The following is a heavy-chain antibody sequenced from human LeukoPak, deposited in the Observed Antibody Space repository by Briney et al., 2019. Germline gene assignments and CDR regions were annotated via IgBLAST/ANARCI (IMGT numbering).Heavy chain of an antibody. CDR1: GFTFDDYG. J-gene: IGHJ4*02. CDR3: ARVGGSGWYGDFDY. CDR2: INWNGGST. D-gene: IGHD6-19*01. V-gene: IGHV3-20*04. Sequence: GGSLRLSCAASGFTFDDYGMSWVRQAPGKGLEWVSGINWNGGSTGYADSVKGRFTISRDNAKNSLYLQMNSLRAEDTALYYCARVGGSGWYGDFDYWGQGTLVTVSS.